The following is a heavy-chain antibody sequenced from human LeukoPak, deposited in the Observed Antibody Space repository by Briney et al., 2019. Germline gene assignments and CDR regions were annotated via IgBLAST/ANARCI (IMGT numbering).Heavy chain of an antibody. CDR3: AKKSRSRGRGPFDI. Sequence: PGGSLRLSCAASGFDFTSYHMTWVRQAPGEGLEWVSIITFSGDTTYYADSVNGRFTISRDNSKNTLYLQMNSLRVEDTAVYYCAKKSRSRGRGPFDIWGQGTMVTVSS. D-gene: IGHD1-26*01. V-gene: IGHV3-23*01. CDR1: GFDFTSYH. CDR2: ITFSGDTT. J-gene: IGHJ3*02.